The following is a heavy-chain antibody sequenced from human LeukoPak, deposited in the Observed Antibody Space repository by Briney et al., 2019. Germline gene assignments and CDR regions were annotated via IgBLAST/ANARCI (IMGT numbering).Heavy chain of an antibody. D-gene: IGHD1-26*01. CDR1: GFTFNDYY. Sequence: WASLKLSCAASGFTFNDYYVSWVRQAPGKGLEWVSGINCNGGSTGYADSVQGRFTISRDNAKNSLYLQMNSLRAEDTALYYCGRGRYSGYYLFDYWGQGTLVTVSS. CDR3: GRGRYSGYYLFDY. V-gene: IGHV3-20*04. J-gene: IGHJ4*02. CDR2: INCNGGST.